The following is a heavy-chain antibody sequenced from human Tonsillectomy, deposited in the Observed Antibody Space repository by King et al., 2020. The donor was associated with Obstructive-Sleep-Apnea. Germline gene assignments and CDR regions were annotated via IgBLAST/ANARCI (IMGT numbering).Heavy chain of an antibody. CDR3: AKAQRQGLPPGDY. J-gene: IGHJ4*02. D-gene: IGHD3-16*01. V-gene: IGHV3-33*06. CDR2: IWYDGSKK. Sequence: VQLVESGGGVVQPGRSLRLSCAASGFTFSSYGMHWVRQAPGKGLEWVAVIWYDGSKKYYAVSVKGRFTISRDNSKNTLYLQMNSLRAEDTAVYYCAKAQRQGLPPGDYWGQGTLVTVSS. CDR1: GFTFSSYG.